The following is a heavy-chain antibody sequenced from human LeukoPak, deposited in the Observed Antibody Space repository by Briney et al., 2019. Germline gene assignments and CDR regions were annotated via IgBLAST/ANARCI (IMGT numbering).Heavy chain of an antibody. CDR3: ARDRSSGI. V-gene: IGHV4-59*12. Sequence: PSETLSLTCTVSGGSIRSYYWSWIRQPPGKGLEWIGYIYYTGTTDYNPSLKSRVTISVDTSKNQFSLELSSVTAADTAVYYCARDRSSGIWGQGTLVTVSS. CDR2: IYYTGTT. J-gene: IGHJ4*02. D-gene: IGHD6-19*01. CDR1: GGSIRSYY.